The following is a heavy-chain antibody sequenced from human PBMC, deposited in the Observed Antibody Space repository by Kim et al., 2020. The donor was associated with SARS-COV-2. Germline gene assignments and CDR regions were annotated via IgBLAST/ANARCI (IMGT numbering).Heavy chain of an antibody. V-gene: IGHV3-23*01. CDR3: AKDITAVPGYSFDY. CDR2: ISDSGSGT. D-gene: IGHD6-19*01. CDR1: GFTFSNYA. J-gene: IGHJ4*02. Sequence: GGSLRLSCAASGFTFSNYAMTWVRQAPGEGLEWVSRISDSGSGTYYADSVKGRFTISRDNSENTLYLQMNSLRAEDTAVYYCAKDITAVPGYSFDYWGQGTLLTVSS.